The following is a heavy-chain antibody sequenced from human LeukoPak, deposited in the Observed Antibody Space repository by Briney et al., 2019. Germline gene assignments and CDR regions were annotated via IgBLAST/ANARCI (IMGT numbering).Heavy chain of an antibody. Sequence: GGSLRLSCAASGFTFSCYAMTWVRQAPGKGLQWVSAITSNDGSTYYADSVKGRFTISRDNSKNTLYLQMNSLRAEDTAVYYCAKEVHDKLEFADYWGQGTLVTVSS. CDR2: ITSNDGST. J-gene: IGHJ4*02. V-gene: IGHV3-23*01. CDR3: AKEVHDKLEFADY. D-gene: IGHD3-9*01. CDR1: GFTFSCYA.